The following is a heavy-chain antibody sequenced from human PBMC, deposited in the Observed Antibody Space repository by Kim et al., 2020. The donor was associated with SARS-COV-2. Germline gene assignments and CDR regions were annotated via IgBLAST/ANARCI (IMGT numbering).Heavy chain of an antibody. Sequence: SETLSLTCAVYGGSFSGYYWSWIRQPPGKGLEWIGEINHSGSTNYNPSLKSRVTISVDTSKNQFSLKLSSVTAADTAVYYCARGGVYDRDFDYWGQGTLV. V-gene: IGHV4-34*01. CDR1: GGSFSGYY. J-gene: IGHJ4*02. CDR3: ARGGVYDRDFDY. D-gene: IGHD3-22*01. CDR2: INHSGST.